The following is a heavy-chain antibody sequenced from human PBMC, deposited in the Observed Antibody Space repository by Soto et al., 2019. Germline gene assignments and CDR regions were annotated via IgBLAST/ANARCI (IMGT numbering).Heavy chain of an antibody. CDR3: ARGDCSSTSCYPANWCDP. J-gene: IGHJ5*02. D-gene: IGHD2-2*01. CDR1: GGTFSGYY. V-gene: IGHV4-34*01. Sequence: QVQLQQWGAGLLKPSETLSLTCAVYGGTFSGYYWSWIRQPPGKGLEWIGEINHSGSTNYNPSLKSRVTISVDTSKNQFSLKLSSVTAADTAVYYCARGDCSSTSCYPANWCDPWGQGTLVTVSS. CDR2: INHSGST.